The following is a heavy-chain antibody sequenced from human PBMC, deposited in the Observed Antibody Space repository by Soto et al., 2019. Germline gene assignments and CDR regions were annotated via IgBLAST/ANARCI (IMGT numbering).Heavy chain of an antibody. Sequence: EEQLLESGGGLIQPGGSLRLSCAASGFAFYNYAIAWVRQAPGKGLEWVSGISDSGISIYYTDSVKGRFTMSRDNSKNTLFLQIVSLRGEDTALYYCAKDARRTGLLGQWVGWGQGTLVTVSS. D-gene: IGHD1-26*01. CDR3: AKDARRTGLLGQWVG. CDR2: ISDSGISI. CDR1: GFAFYNYA. J-gene: IGHJ4*02. V-gene: IGHV3-23*01.